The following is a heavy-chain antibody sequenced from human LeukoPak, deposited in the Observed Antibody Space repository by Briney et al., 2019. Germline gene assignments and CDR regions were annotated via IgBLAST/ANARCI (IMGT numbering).Heavy chain of an antibody. Sequence: GGSLRLSCAASGFTFDDYAMHWVRQAPGKGLEWVSLISWDGGSTYYADSVKGRFTISRDNSKNSLYLQMNSLRAEDTALYYCAKDELDCSGGSCYPYYYYYMDVWGKGTTVTVSS. CDR3: AKDELDCSGGSCYPYYYYYMDV. V-gene: IGHV3-43D*03. D-gene: IGHD2-15*01. J-gene: IGHJ6*03. CDR1: GFTFDDYA. CDR2: ISWDGGST.